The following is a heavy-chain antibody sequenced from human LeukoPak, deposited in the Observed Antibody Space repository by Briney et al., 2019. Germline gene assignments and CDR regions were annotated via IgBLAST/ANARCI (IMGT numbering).Heavy chain of an antibody. D-gene: IGHD5-18*01. CDR1: GFTFDDYA. V-gene: IGHV3-20*04. Sequence: PGGFLRLSCAASGFTFDDYAMHWVRQAPGKGLEWVCGINWNGGSTGYADSVKGRFTISRDNAKNPLYLQMCSLTAEDTALSSCISEGLQLCLRSNCDYGGQGTLVTVSS. CDR3: ISEGLQLCLRSNCDY. J-gene: IGHJ4*02. CDR2: INWNGGST.